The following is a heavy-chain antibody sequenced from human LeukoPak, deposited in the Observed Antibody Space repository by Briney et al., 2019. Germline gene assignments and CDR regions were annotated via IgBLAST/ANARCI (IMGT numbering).Heavy chain of an antibody. CDR1: GYSISSGYY. V-gene: IGHV4-38-2*01. Sequence: PSETLSLTCAVSGYSISSGYYWGWIRQPPGKGLEWIGSSYHSGSTYYNPSLKSRVTISVDTSKNQFSPKLSSVTAADTAVYYCARRGAPVAGTGLDYWGQGTLVTVSS. J-gene: IGHJ4*02. D-gene: IGHD6-19*01. CDR2: SYHSGST. CDR3: ARRGAPVAGTGLDY.